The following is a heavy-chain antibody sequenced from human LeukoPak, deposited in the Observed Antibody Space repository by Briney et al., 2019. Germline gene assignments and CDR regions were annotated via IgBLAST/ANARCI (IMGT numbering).Heavy chain of an antibody. CDR2: IHPNSGKT. J-gene: IGHJ4*02. V-gene: IGHV1-8*01. Sequence: ASVTVSFKPPVYTFISYEINWVRQAPGQGLEWVGWIHPNSGKTGYAQKFQGRVTMTRDTSTETAFMELSSLKFDDTAIFYCARGHYGGNRYFDIWGQGTLVTVSS. CDR1: VYTFISYE. D-gene: IGHD4-23*01. CDR3: ARGHYGGNRYFDI.